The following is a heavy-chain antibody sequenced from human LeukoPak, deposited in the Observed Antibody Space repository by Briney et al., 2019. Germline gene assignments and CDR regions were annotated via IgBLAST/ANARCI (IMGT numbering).Heavy chain of an antibody. D-gene: IGHD3-10*01. Sequence: GASVKVSCKTSGYTFTGYYIHWVRQAPGQGLEWMGWINPNSGDTNYAQKFQGRVSMTGDTSISTAYMELSRLRSDDTAVYYCALSGREDNWFDPWGQGTLVTVSS. J-gene: IGHJ5*02. CDR2: INPNSGDT. V-gene: IGHV1-2*02. CDR1: GYTFTGYY. CDR3: ALSGREDNWFDP.